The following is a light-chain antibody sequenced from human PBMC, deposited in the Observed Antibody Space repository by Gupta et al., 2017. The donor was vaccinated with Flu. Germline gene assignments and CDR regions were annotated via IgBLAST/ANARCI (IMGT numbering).Light chain of an antibody. J-gene: IGKJ1*01. CDR2: WAS. V-gene: IGKV4-1*01. CDR3: QQHYSLGVWT. Sequence: DIVMTPSPDSLAVSLGERATINCKSSQSVLFSSNNKNYLAWYQQKPGQPPKLLIYWASTRESGVPDRFSGSGSGTDFTLTISSLQAEDVAVYYCQQHYSLGVWTFGQGTKVEIK. CDR1: QSVLFSSNNKNY.